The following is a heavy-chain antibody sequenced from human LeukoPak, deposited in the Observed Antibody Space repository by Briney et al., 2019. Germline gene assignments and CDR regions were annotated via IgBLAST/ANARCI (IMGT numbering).Heavy chain of an antibody. V-gene: IGHV3-11*03. CDR2: ITKSGDQT. J-gene: IGHJ3*02. CDR1: GFTFSDYY. Sequence: GGSLRLSCAASGFTFSDYYMSWIRQAPGKGLEWVSTITKSGDQTHYADSVRGLFTISRDIFKNTLYLQMNSLRAEDTAVYHCVKSAGKDGYRDVFDIWGQGTVVTVSS. D-gene: IGHD5-24*01. CDR3: VKSAGKDGYRDVFDI.